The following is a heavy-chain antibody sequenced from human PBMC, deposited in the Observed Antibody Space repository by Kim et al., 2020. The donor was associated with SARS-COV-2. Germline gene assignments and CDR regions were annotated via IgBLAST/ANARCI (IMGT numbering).Heavy chain of an antibody. V-gene: IGHV1-18*01. Sequence: ASVKVSCKTSGYSFTYYGISWVRQAPGQGLEWMGWISGYTGNTNYTQKFQGRVTMTADTSTNIAYMELRTLSPDDTAIYYCARDLPRTTTSYYLDSLGQGTLVTVSS. CDR1: GYSFTYYG. CDR3: ARDLPRTTTSYYLDS. D-gene: IGHD6-6*01. CDR2: ISGYTGNT. J-gene: IGHJ4*02.